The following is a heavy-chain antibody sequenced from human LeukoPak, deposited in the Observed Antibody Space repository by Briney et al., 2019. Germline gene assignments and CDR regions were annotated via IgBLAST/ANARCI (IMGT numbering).Heavy chain of an antibody. CDR3: TRGRTYDFWSGSELFDY. D-gene: IGHD3-3*01. V-gene: IGHV4-30-4*01. CDR1: GGSISSGVYY. J-gene: IGHJ4*02. CDR2: IYYSGST. Sequence: SETLSLTCTVSGGSISSGVYYWSWIRQPPGKGLEWIGYIYYSGSTYYNPSLKSRVTLSVDTSKNQFSLKLSSVTAADTAVYYCTRGRTYDFWSGSELFDYWGQGTLVTVSS.